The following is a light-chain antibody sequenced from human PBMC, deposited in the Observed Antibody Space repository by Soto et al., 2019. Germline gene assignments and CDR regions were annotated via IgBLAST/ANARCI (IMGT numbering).Light chain of an antibody. CDR1: SGSVSTNNY. J-gene: IGLJ3*02. V-gene: IGLV8-61*01. Sequence: QTVVXQEPSXSVSXGATVTLTXXLSSGSVSTNNYPSWYQQTPGQAPRTLIYXTYTRSSGVPDRFSASILGNKAALTITGAQADDESDYYCVLYMGSGIWVFGGGTKVTVL. CDR2: XTY. CDR3: VLYMGSGIWV.